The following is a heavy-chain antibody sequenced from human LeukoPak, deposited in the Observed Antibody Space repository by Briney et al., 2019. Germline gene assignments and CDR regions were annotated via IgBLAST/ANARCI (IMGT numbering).Heavy chain of an antibody. V-gene: IGHV3-23*01. CDR1: GFTFSSYA. CDR2: ISGSGGST. D-gene: IGHD2-15*01. CDR3: AKSQLGYCSGGSCFDAFDI. J-gene: IGHJ3*02. Sequence: QTGGSLRLSCAASGFTFSSYAMSWVRQAPGKGLEWVSAISGSGGSTYYADSMKGRFTISRENSKNTLYLHMNSLRAEDTAVFYCAKSQLGYCSGGSCFDAFDIWGQGTMVTVSS.